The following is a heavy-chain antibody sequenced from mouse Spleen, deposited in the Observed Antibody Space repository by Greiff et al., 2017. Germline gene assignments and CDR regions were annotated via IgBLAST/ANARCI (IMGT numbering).Heavy chain of an antibody. V-gene: IGHV1-5*01. D-gene: IGHD1-1*01. Sequence: EVKLVESGTVLARPGASVKMSCKASGYTFTSYWMHWVKQRPGQGLEWIGAIYPGNSDTSYNQKFKGKAKLTAVTSTSTAYMELSSLTNEDSAVYYCTRGDYYGSSYWYFDVWGAGTTVTVSS. CDR2: IYPGNSDT. J-gene: IGHJ1*01. CDR3: TRGDYYGSSYWYFDV. CDR1: GYTFTSYW.